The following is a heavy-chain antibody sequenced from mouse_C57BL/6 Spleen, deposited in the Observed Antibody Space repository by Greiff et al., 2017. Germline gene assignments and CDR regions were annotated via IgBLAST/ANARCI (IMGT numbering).Heavy chain of an antibody. CDR1: GFSLTSYG. D-gene: IGHD2-3*01. J-gene: IGHJ3*01. V-gene: IGHV2-2*01. CDR3: ASEGDGYLAY. CDR2: IWSGGST. Sequence: QVQLQQSGPGLVQPSQSLSITCTVSGFSLTSYGVHWVRQSPGKGLEWLGVIWSGGSTDDNAAFISRLSISKDNSKSQVFFKMNSLQVDDTAIYYCASEGDGYLAYWGQGTLVTVSA.